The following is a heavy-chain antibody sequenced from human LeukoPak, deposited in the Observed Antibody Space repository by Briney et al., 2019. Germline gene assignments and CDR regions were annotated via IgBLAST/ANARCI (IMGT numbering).Heavy chain of an antibody. D-gene: IGHD3-22*01. CDR1: GGSIRSYY. CDR3: ARGTQTYYYDYGDAFDI. CDR2: IYYSGST. J-gene: IGHJ3*02. V-gene: IGHV4-59*01. Sequence: SETLSLTCTVSGGSIRSYYWSWIRQPPGKGLEWIGYIYYSGSTNYNPSLKSRVTISVDTSKNQFSLKLSSVTAADTAVYYCARGTQTYYYDYGDAFDIWGQGTMVTVSS.